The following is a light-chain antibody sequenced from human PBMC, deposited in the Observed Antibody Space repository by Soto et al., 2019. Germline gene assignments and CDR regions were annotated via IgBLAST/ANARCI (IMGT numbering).Light chain of an antibody. J-gene: IGKJ3*01. CDR3: QQYGSSPPYT. CDR1: QSVSSSY. V-gene: IGKV3-20*01. CDR2: GAS. Sequence: EIVLTQSPGTLSLSPGERATLSCRASQSVSSSYLAWYQQKPGQAPRLLIYGASSRATGIPDRFSGSGSGTDFTLTISRLEPEDFALYYCQQYGSSPPYTFGPGTKVDLK.